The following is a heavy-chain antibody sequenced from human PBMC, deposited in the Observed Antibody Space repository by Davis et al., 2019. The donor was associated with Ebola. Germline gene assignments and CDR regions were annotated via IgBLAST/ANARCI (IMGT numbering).Heavy chain of an antibody. Sequence: GESLKISCAASGFNVSSYGMHWVRQAPGKGLEWVAFIRYDGSNKYYADSVKGRFTISRDISKNTLYLQMNSLRAEDTAVYYCAKSKSGPPHYWGQGTLVTVSS. CDR3: AKSKSGPPHY. CDR1: GFNVSSYG. D-gene: IGHD1-1*01. J-gene: IGHJ4*02. V-gene: IGHV3-30*02. CDR2: IRYDGSNK.